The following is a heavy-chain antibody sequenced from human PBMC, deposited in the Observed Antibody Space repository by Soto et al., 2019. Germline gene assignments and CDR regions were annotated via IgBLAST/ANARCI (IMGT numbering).Heavy chain of an antibody. V-gene: IGHV4-30-4*01. CDR2: IYYSGST. D-gene: IGHD1-26*01. J-gene: IGHJ5*02. CDR1: GGSISSGDYY. Sequence: SETLSLTCTVSGGSISSGDYYWSWIRQPPGKGLEWIGYIYYSGSTYYNPSLKSRVTISVDTSKNQFSLKLSSVTAADTAVYYCARDIEGIVGATRAGKWFDPWGQGTLVTVSS. CDR3: ARDIEGIVGATRAGKWFDP.